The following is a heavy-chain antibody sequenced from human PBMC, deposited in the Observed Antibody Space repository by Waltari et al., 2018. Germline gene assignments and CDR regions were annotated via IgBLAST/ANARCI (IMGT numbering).Heavy chain of an antibody. V-gene: IGHV5-51*01. D-gene: IGHD6-13*01. CDR2: ISPGDSDT. CDR1: GYSFTSYW. CDR3: ARHTHIDSSSWYNDY. Sequence: EVQLVQSGAEVKKPWESLKISCKGSGYSFTSYWIGWVRQMPGKGLEWMGTISPGDSDTSDSPSCQGQVTISADKSISTAYLQWSSLKASDTAMYYCARHTHIDSSSWYNDYWGQGTLVTVSS. J-gene: IGHJ4*02.